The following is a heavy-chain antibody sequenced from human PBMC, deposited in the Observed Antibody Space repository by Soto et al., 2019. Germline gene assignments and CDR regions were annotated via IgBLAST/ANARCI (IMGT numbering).Heavy chain of an antibody. CDR2: INAGNGNT. CDR3: ASGHISVADTWAFDI. V-gene: IGHV1-3*01. Sequence: AVKVSCKASGYTFTSYAMHWVRQAPGQRLEWMGWINAGNGNTKYSQKFQGRVTITRDTSASTAYMELSSLRSEDTAVYYCASGHISVADTWAFDIWGQGTMVTVSS. D-gene: IGHD6-19*01. J-gene: IGHJ3*02. CDR1: GYTFTSYA.